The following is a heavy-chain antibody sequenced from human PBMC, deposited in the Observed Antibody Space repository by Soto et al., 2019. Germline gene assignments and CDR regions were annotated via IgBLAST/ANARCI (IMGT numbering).Heavy chain of an antibody. D-gene: IGHD7-27*01. CDR1: GDSVTSGSYY. CDR3: EREWGLLPYYVMNV. Sequence: SETLSLTCIVSGDSVTSGSYYWTWLRQPPGKGLEWIGYISYTGRTKYNPSLQSRVTISVDTSKNDFSLNLSSVTAADTAVYFREREWGLLPYYVMNVWGHGTAVTVSS. V-gene: IGHV4-61*03. J-gene: IGHJ6*02. CDR2: ISYTGRT.